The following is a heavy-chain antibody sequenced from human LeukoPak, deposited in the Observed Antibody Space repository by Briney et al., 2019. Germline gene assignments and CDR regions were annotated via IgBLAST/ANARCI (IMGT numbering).Heavy chain of an antibody. J-gene: IGHJ3*02. CDR2: ISSSLNI. Sequence: GGSLRLSCVASGFTFGGYTMNWVRLAPGKGLEWVSSISSSLNIYFAESVKGRFTISRDNARNLVSLQLNSLRVEDTAVYYCSGSAGMGAFDIWGQGTVVTVSS. V-gene: IGHV3-21*01. CDR1: GFTFGGYT. CDR3: SGSAGMGAFDI. D-gene: IGHD2-8*01.